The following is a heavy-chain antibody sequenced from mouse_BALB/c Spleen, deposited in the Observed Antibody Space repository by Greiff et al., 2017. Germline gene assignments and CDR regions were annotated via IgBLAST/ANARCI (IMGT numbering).Heavy chain of an antibody. CDR3: ARDQDGSGWYFDV. CDR2: ISYDGSN. V-gene: IGHV3-6*02. J-gene: IGHJ1*01. CDR1: GSSITGGYY. D-gene: IGHD3-2*01. Sequence: GPGPGLVKPSQSLSPTSPFPGSSITGGYYWTWFRQFPGNKLEWMGYISYDGSNNYNPSLKNRISITRDTSKNQFFLKLNSVTTEDTATYYCARDQDGSGWYFDVWGAGTTVTVSS.